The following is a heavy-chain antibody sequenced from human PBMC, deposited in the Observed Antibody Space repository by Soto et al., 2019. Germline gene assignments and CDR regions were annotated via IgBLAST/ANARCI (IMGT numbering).Heavy chain of an antibody. CDR1: GFTFSNYW. CDR3: ARDLDSGGDY. J-gene: IGHJ4*02. D-gene: IGHD3-16*01. CDR2: INRDGSRT. Sequence: GGSLRLSCAASGFTFSNYWMHWVRQAPGKGLVWVSRINRDGSRTDYADFVKGRFTISRDNTKNTLYLQMNSLRAEDRAVYYCARDLDSGGDYWGQGTLVTVSS. V-gene: IGHV3-74*01.